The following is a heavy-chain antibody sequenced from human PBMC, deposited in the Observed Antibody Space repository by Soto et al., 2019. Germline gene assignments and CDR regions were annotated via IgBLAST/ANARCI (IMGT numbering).Heavy chain of an antibody. D-gene: IGHD6-13*01. CDR1: GFTFSSYS. CDR2: ISSSSSTI. CDR3: ARDLGSSWYPEYFQH. V-gene: IGHV3-48*01. J-gene: IGHJ1*01. Sequence: EVQLVESGGGLLQAGGSLRLSCAASGFTFSSYSMNWVRQAPGKGLEWVSYISSSSSTIYYADSVKGRFTISRDNAKNSLYLQMNSLRAEDTAVYYCARDLGSSWYPEYFQHWGQGTLVTVSS.